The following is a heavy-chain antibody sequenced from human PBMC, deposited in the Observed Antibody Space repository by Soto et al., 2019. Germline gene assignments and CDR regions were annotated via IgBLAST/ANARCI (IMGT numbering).Heavy chain of an antibody. D-gene: IGHD3-10*01. CDR3: ASAQFYSGSGRYNNLMFDP. CDR1: AGSLTTAGDP. J-gene: IGHJ5*02. Sequence: PSQTLSLTCDLSAGSLTTAGDPWSWIRQPPGGGLEWIGYIYHRGTFLYNPSLKTRLTMSLDRSNNQFSLTLNSVTAADTAVYYCASAQFYSGSGRYNNLMFDPWGQGIQVTVSS. CDR2: IYHRGTF. V-gene: IGHV4-30-2*01.